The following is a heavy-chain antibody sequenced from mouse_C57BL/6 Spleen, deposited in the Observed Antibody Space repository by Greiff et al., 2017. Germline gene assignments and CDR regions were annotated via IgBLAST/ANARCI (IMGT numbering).Heavy chain of an antibody. D-gene: IGHD1-1*01. CDR1: GYTFTDYN. J-gene: IGHJ2*01. CDR2: INPNNGGT. Sequence: EVQLQQSGPELVKPGASVKIPCKASGYTFTDYNMDWVKQSHGKSLEWIGDINPNNGGTIYNQKFKGKATLTVDKSSSTAYMELRSLTSEDTAVYYCARLDYYGSSYRYFDYWGQGTTLTVSS. V-gene: IGHV1-18*01. CDR3: ARLDYYGSSYRYFDY.